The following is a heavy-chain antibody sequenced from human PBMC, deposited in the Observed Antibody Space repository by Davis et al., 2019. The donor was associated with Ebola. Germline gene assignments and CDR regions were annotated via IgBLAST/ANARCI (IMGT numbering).Heavy chain of an antibody. CDR1: GYTFTNYY. D-gene: IGHD5-12*01. CDR3: TTPGGQDSGYDVFDI. J-gene: IGHJ3*02. Sequence: SVTVSCKPSGYTFTNYYMHWLRQAPGQGLAWMGMINPNDGRTIYAQKFQGRVTETRDTSTTTVYMDLSSLRSEDTALYYCTTPGGQDSGYDVFDIWGQGTMVTVSS. CDR2: INPNDGRT. V-gene: IGHV1-46*03.